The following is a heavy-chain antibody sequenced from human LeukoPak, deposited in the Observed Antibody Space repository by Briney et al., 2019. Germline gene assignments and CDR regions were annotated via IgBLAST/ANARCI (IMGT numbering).Heavy chain of an antibody. Sequence: AGGSLRLSCAASGFTVSSNYMSWVRQAPGEGLEWVANMRTDGSVPSYVDSVKGRFTISRDNAKSSLYLQMNNLRVEDTAVYYCARDKDFTIDYWGQGTLVTVSS. J-gene: IGHJ4*02. D-gene: IGHD3-10*01. V-gene: IGHV3-7*01. CDR2: MRTDGSVP. CDR1: GFTVSSNY. CDR3: ARDKDFTIDY.